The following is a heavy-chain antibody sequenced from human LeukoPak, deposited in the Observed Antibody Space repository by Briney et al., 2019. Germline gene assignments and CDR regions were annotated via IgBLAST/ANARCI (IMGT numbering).Heavy chain of an antibody. J-gene: IGHJ4*02. Sequence: GGSLRLSCAASGFTFSSYAMSWVRQAPGKGLEWVSAISGSGGSTYYAVSAKGRFTIARDNSKNTLYLQMNSLRAEDTAVYYCAKDSGMGTVLLWFGELDYWGQGTLVTVSS. CDR3: AKDSGMGTVLLWFGELDY. D-gene: IGHD3-10*01. CDR2: ISGSGGST. V-gene: IGHV3-23*01. CDR1: GFTFSSYA.